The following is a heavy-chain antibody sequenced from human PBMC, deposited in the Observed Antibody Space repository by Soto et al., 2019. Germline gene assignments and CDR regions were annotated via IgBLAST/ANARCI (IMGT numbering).Heavy chain of an antibody. D-gene: IGHD3-3*01. Sequence: SETLSLTCTVSGGSISSYYWSWIRQPAGKGLEWIGRIYTSGSTNYNPSLKSRVTMSVDTSKNQFSLKLSSVTAADTAVYYCARGGDYDFWSGQYYFDYWGQGTLVTVSS. CDR1: GGSISSYY. CDR3: ARGGDYDFWSGQYYFDY. CDR2: IYTSGST. V-gene: IGHV4-4*07. J-gene: IGHJ4*02.